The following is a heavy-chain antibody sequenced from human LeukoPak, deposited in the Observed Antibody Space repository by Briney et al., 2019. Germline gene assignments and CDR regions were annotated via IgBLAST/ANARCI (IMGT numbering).Heavy chain of an antibody. J-gene: IGHJ4*02. Sequence: GGSRRLSCAASGFTVSNNYMSWVRQAPGKGREWVSVIYSGGNTYYVESVKGRFTISRDNSKNTLFLQMNRLRAEDTAVYYCAGRRVLDASFDYWGQGTLVTVSS. D-gene: IGHD3-16*01. V-gene: IGHV3-66*02. CDR1: GFTVSNNY. CDR2: IYSGGNT. CDR3: AGRRVLDASFDY.